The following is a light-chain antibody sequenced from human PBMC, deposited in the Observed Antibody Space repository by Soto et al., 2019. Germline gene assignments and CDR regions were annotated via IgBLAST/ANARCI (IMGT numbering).Light chain of an antibody. CDR1: QSVSNC. Sequence: ESVLTQSPATLSLSPGERATLSCRASQSVSNCLAWYQQKPGQAPRLLLYDASNRTTGIPARFSGSGSGTEFTLTISSLEPEDFAVYKCQQRSNWPLTFGGGTKVEIK. V-gene: IGKV3-11*01. CDR3: QQRSNWPLT. J-gene: IGKJ4*01. CDR2: DAS.